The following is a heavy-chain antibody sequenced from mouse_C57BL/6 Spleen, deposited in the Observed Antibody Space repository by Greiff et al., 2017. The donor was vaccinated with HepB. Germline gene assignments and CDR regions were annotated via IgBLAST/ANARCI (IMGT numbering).Heavy chain of an antibody. V-gene: IGHV1-50*01. CDR3: ARNSYFDY. CDR2: IDPSDSYT. J-gene: IGHJ2*01. Sequence: QVQLQQPGAELVKPGASVQLSCKASGYTFTSYWMQWVKQRPGQGLEWIGEIDPSDSYTNYNQKFKGKATLTVDTSSSTAYMQLSSLTSEDSAVYYCARNSYFDYWGQGTTLTVSS. CDR1: GYTFTSYW.